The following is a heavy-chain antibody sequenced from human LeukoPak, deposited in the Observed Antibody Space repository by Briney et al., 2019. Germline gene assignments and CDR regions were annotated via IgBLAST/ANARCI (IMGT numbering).Heavy chain of an antibody. CDR3: ARGSPVNRDYYYYYMDV. Sequence: SETLSLTCAVYGGSLSGYYLSWIRQPPGKGLEWIGEINHSGSTNYNPSLKSRVTISVDTSKNQFSLKLSSVTAADTAVYYCARGSPVNRDYYYYYMDVWGKGTTVTVSS. CDR2: INHSGST. CDR1: GGSLSGYY. V-gene: IGHV4-34*01. D-gene: IGHD2/OR15-2a*01. J-gene: IGHJ6*03.